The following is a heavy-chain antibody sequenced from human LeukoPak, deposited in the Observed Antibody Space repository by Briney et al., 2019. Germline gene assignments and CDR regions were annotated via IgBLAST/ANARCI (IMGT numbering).Heavy chain of an antibody. D-gene: IGHD3-10*01. J-gene: IGHJ4*02. Sequence: GESLKISCKGSGYSFTSYWIGWVRQMPGKGLEWMGIIYPGDSDTIYSPSFQGQVTISADESITTAYLQWSSLKASDTAMYYCARLRWPRGGRSSFDYWGQGALVTASS. CDR2: IYPGDSDT. CDR1: GYSFTSYW. CDR3: ARLRWPRGGRSSFDY. V-gene: IGHV5-51*01.